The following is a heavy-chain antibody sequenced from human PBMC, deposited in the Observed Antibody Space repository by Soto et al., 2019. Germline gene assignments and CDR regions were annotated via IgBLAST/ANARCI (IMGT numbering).Heavy chain of an antibody. J-gene: IGHJ3*02. CDR1: GFTFSSYA. Sequence: EVQLLESGGGLVQPGGSLRLSCAASGFTFSSYAMSWVRQAPGKGLEWVSAISGSGGSTYYADSVKGRLTISRGNSKNTLYLQMNSLRAEDTAVYYCAKDLNYYDSSGPKGVAFDIWGQGTMVTVSS. D-gene: IGHD3-22*01. CDR3: AKDLNYYDSSGPKGVAFDI. V-gene: IGHV3-23*01. CDR2: ISGSGGST.